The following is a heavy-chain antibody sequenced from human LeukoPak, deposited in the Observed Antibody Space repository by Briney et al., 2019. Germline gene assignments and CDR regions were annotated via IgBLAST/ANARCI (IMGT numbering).Heavy chain of an antibody. CDR2: MNPNSGNA. CDR1: GYTFTSYD. J-gene: IGHJ4*02. V-gene: IGHV1-8*01. D-gene: IGHD5-12*01. CDR3: ARGGYSGYAFHPFDY. Sequence: ASVKVSCKASGYTFTSYDINWVRQAAGQGLEWMGWMNPNSGNAAYAQKFQGRVTMTRDTSISTAYMELSSLRSDDTAVYYCARGGYSGYAFHPFDYWGQGTLVTVSS.